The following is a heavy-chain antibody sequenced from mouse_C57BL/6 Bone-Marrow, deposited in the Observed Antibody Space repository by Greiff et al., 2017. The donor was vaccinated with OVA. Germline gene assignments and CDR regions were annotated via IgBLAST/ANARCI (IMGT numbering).Heavy chain of an antibody. D-gene: IGHD1-1*01. CDR1: GYAFSSSW. Sequence: QVQLKESGPELVKPGASVKISCKASGYAFSSSWMNWVKQRPGKGLEWIGRIYPGDGDTNYNGKFKGKATLTADKSSSTAYMQLSSLTSEDSAVYFCARPVVPSYYAMDYWGQGTSVTVSP. J-gene: IGHJ4*01. CDR2: IYPGDGDT. V-gene: IGHV1-82*01. CDR3: ARPVVPSYYAMDY.